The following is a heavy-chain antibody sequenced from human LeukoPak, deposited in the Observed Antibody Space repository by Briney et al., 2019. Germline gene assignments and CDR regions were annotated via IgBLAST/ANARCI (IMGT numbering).Heavy chain of an antibody. CDR3: ARAGGSSSAWYIDY. CDR1: GYTFISYY. V-gene: IGHV1-46*01. J-gene: IGHJ4*02. Sequence: ASVKVSCKASGYTFISYYIHWVRQAPEQGLEWMGIINPSGGSTSYAQKFQGRVTMTRDTSTSTVFMDLTSLRSEDTAVYYCARAGGSSSAWYIDYWGQGTLVTVSS. D-gene: IGHD6-19*01. CDR2: INPSGGST.